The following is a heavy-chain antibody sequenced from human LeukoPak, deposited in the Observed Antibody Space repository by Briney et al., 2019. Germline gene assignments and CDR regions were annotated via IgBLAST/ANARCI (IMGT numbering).Heavy chain of an antibody. D-gene: IGHD1-26*01. CDR3: ARVLGGIVGATGLDY. J-gene: IGHJ4*02. CDR2: INPNSGGT. Sequence: ASVKVSCKASGYTFTGYYMHWVRQAPGQGLEWMGWINPNSGGTNYAQKFQGRVTMTRDTSISTAYMELSRLRSEDTAVYYCARVLGGIVGATGLDYWGQGTLVTVSS. CDR1: GYTFTGYY. V-gene: IGHV1-2*02.